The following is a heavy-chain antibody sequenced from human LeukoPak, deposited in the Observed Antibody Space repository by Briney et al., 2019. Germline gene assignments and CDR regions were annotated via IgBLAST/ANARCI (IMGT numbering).Heavy chain of an antibody. Sequence: GASVTVSFKASGYTFTGYYMHWVRQAPGQGLEWMGWINPDSGGTTYRQKFQGRVTMTRDTSINTAYMELSRLTYDDTAVYYCAKDYYGSGSYVDYWGQGTLVTVSS. CDR2: INPDSGGT. V-gene: IGHV1-2*02. CDR1: GYTFTGYY. J-gene: IGHJ4*02. D-gene: IGHD3-10*01. CDR3: AKDYYGSGSYVDY.